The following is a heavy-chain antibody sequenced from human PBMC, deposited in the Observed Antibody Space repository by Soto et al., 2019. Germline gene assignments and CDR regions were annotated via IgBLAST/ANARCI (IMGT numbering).Heavy chain of an antibody. V-gene: IGHV1-18*01. CDR3: ARDDFWSSYTYYYYGMDV. J-gene: IGHJ6*02. D-gene: IGHD3-3*01. CDR2: ISAYSGNT. CDR1: GYTFTSYG. Sequence: QVQLVQSGAEVKKPGASVKVSCKASGYTFTSYGISWVRQAPGQGLEWMGWISAYSGNTNYAQKLQGRVTMTTDTPTSTAYMELRSLRSDDTAVYYCARDDFWSSYTYYYYGMDVWGQGTTVTVSS.